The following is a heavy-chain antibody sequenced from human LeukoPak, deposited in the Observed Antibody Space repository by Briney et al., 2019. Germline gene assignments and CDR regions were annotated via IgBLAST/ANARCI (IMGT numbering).Heavy chain of an antibody. V-gene: IGHV7-4-1*02. CDR2: INTNTGNP. J-gene: IGHJ5*02. CDR3: ARVQSGCSSTSCDSAWFDP. D-gene: IGHD2-2*02. CDR1: GYTFTSYA. Sequence: ASVKVPCKASGYTFTSYAMNWVRQAPGQGLEWMGWINTNTGNPTYAQGFTGRFVFSLDTSVSTAYLQISSLKAEDTAVYYCARVQSGCSSTSCDSAWFDPWGQGTLVTVSS.